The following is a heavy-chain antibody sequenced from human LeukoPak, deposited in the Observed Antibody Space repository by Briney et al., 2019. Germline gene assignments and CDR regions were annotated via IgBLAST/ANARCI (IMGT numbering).Heavy chain of an antibody. V-gene: IGHV1-18*01. Sequence: ASVKVSCKASSYTFSSSGISWVRQAPGQGLEWMGWISAYNGNTNYAQKLQGRVTMTRDTSTSTVYMELSSLRSEDTAVYYCARARTPIAAAGTGAGYYYGMDVWGQGTTVTVSS. CDR2: ISAYNGNT. CDR1: SYTFSSSG. J-gene: IGHJ6*02. CDR3: ARARTPIAAAGTGAGYYYGMDV. D-gene: IGHD6-13*01.